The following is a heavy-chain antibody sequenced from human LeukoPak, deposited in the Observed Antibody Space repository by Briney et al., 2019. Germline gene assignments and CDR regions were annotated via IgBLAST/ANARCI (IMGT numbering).Heavy chain of an antibody. D-gene: IGHD3-16*01. CDR3: TRRLDD. J-gene: IGHJ4*02. Sequence: PGGSLRLSCAASGFSFNSDCMHWARQAPGKGLEWVANIKHDESEKNYLDSVKGRFTISRDNAQNSLYLQMNGLRVEDTAVYYCTRRLDDWGQGTLVTVSS. V-gene: IGHV3-7*01. CDR1: GFSFNSDC. CDR2: IKHDESEK.